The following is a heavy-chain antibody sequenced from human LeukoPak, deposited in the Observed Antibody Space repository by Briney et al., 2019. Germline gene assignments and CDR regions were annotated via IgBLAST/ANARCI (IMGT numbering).Heavy chain of an antibody. CDR2: IYYTGNT. CDR3: ARGPGYSSTTDAFEI. D-gene: IGHD6-13*01. Sequence: PSETLSLTCAVSGGSISSSNWWSWVRQPPGKGLEWIGSIYYTGNTYYNPSLKSRVTISVDTSKNQFSLKLSSVAAADTAVYYCARGPGYSSTTDAFEIWGQGTMVTVSS. J-gene: IGHJ3*02. CDR1: GGSISSSNW. V-gene: IGHV4-4*02.